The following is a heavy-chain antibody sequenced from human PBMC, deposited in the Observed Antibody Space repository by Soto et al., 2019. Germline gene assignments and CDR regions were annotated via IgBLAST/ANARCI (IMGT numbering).Heavy chain of an antibody. CDR3: ARDGYCSGGSCYSVPVFDY. J-gene: IGHJ4*02. D-gene: IGHD2-15*01. Sequence: GGSLRLSCEALGFTFSSYGMHWVRQAPGKGLEWVAVIWYDGSNKYYADSVKGRFTISRDNSKNTLYLQMNSLRAEDTAVYYCARDGYCSGGSCYSVPVFDYWGQGTLVTVSS. CDR1: GFTFSSYG. CDR2: IWYDGSNK. V-gene: IGHV3-33*01.